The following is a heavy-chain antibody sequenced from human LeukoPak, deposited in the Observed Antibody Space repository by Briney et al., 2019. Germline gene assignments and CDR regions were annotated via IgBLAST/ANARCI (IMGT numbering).Heavy chain of an antibody. J-gene: IGHJ4*02. CDR3: ARPQGGRQLWLHFDY. CDR2: ISYDGGSK. CDR1: GFTFTTYG. V-gene: IGHV3-30*03. Sequence: GGSLRLSCVASGFTFTTYGMHWVRLAPGRGLEWVSVISYDGGSKYYADSVKGRFTISRDNSKNTLYLQMNSLRAEDTAVYYCARPQGGRQLWLHFDYWGQGTQVTVSS. D-gene: IGHD5-18*01.